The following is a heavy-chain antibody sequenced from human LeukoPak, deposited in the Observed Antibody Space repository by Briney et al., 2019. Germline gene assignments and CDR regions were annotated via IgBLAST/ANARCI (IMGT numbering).Heavy chain of an antibody. CDR1: GFTFSSYA. D-gene: IGHD1-26*01. CDR3: ARIIVGATGIDY. J-gene: IGHJ4*02. Sequence: PGGSLRLSCAASGFTFSSYAMSWVRQAPGKGLVWVSRINTDGSLINYADPVKGRFTMSRDNSKNTLYLQMSSLKAEDTAVYYCARIIVGATGIDYWGQGTLVTVPS. CDR2: INTDGSLI. V-gene: IGHV3-74*01.